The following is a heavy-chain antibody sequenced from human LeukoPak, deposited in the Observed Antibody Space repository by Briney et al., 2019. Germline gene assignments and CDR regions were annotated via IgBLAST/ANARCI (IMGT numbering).Heavy chain of an antibody. J-gene: IGHJ4*02. V-gene: IGHV1-2*02. CDR2: INPNSGGT. D-gene: IGHD2-2*01. CDR3: ARDCSSASCYPFDY. CDR1: GYTFTSYY. Sequence: ASVKVSCKASGYTFTSYYIHWVRQAPGQGLEWMGWINPNSGGTNYAQKFQGRVTMTRDTSISTAYMELSRLRSDDTAVYYCARDCSSASCYPFDYWGQGTLVTVSS.